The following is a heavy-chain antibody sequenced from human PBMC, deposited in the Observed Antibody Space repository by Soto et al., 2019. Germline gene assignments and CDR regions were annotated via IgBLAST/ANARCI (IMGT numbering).Heavy chain of an antibody. Sequence: ASVKVSCKATGYSFTSYDINWVRQATGQGLEWMGWMNPNSGNTVYAQKLQGRVTMTRNTSICTAYMELSSLRSEDTAVYYCARKRSRGGFAPWGQGPLVPVSS. J-gene: IGHJ5*02. D-gene: IGHD1-26*01. CDR1: GYSFTSYD. CDR3: ARKRSRGGFAP. V-gene: IGHV1-8*01. CDR2: MNPNSGNT.